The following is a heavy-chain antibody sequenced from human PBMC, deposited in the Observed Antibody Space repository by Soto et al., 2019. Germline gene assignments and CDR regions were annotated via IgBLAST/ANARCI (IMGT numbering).Heavy chain of an antibody. J-gene: IGHJ6*02. Sequence: PSETLSLTCTVSGGSISSYYWSWIRQPPGKGLEWIGYFYDSGSTNNNPSLKSRVTISVDTSTSTAYMELSSLRSDDTAVYYCAREDRDRETGLVPAAIDGMDVWGQGTTVTVSS. CDR3: AREDRDRETGLVPAAIDGMDV. D-gene: IGHD2-2*01. CDR2: FYDSGST. CDR1: GGSISSYY. V-gene: IGHV4-59*01.